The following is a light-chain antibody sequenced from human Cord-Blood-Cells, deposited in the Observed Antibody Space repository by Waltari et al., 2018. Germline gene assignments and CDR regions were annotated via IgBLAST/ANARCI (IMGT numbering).Light chain of an antibody. Sequence: QSALTQPAPVSGSPGQSLTIPCTGTSSDVGGYNYVSWYQQHPGKAPKLMIYDVSKRPSGVSNRFSGSKSGNTASLTISGLQAEDEADYYCSSYTSSSTLVFGGGTKLTVL. CDR1: SSDVGGYNY. V-gene: IGLV2-14*01. J-gene: IGLJ2*01. CDR2: DVS. CDR3: SSYTSSSTLV.